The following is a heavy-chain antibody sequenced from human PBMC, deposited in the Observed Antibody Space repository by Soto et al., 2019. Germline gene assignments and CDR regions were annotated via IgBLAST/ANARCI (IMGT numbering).Heavy chain of an antibody. J-gene: IGHJ5*02. CDR1: GGSFSGYY. CDR3: ARGRQWLVLGVRWFDP. CDR2: INHSGST. Sequence: SETLSLTCAVYGGSFSGYYWSWIRQPPGKGLEWIGEINHSGSTNYNPSLKSRVTISVDTSKNQFSLKLSSVTAADTAVYYCARGRQWLVLGVRWFDPWGQGTLVTVSS. D-gene: IGHD6-19*01. V-gene: IGHV4-34*01.